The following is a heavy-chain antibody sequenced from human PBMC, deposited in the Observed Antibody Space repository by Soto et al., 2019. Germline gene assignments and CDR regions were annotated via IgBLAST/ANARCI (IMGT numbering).Heavy chain of an antibody. V-gene: IGHV4-30-2*01. J-gene: IGHJ5*02. CDR1: GGSISSGGYS. Sequence: PSETLSLTCAVSGGSISSGGYSWSWIRQPPGKGLEWIGYIYHSGSTYYNQSLKNQVTISVDRSKNQFSLKLSSVTAADTAVYYCARVPDRWGQGTLVTVS. CDR3: ARVPDR. CDR2: IYHSGST. D-gene: IGHD2-2*01.